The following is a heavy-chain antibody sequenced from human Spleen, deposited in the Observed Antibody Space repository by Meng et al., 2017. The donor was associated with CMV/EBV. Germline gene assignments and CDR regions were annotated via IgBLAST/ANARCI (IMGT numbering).Heavy chain of an antibody. Sequence: SETLSLTCSVSGDSISSDYWSWIRQPPGKGLEWIGYIYNSRNTNYNPSLKSRVTVSVDTSKNQFSLELSSVTAADTAVYYCAKLQKALGITIFGAVSSDYWGQGTLVTVSS. V-gene: IGHV4-59*01. D-gene: IGHD3-3*01. CDR1: GDSISSDY. CDR2: IYNSRNT. CDR3: AKLQKALGITIFGAVSSDY. J-gene: IGHJ4*02.